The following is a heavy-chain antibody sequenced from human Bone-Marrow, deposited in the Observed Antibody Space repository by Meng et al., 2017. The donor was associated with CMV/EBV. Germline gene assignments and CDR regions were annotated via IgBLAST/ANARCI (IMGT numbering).Heavy chain of an antibody. Sequence: SVKVSCKASGFTFTSSAVQWVRQARGQCLKWIGWIVVGSGNTNYAQKLQERVTITRDMSTTTAYMELSSLGSDDTAVDYCAAEHVDTAMVLNFWGQGTLVTVSS. J-gene: IGHJ4*02. CDR1: GFTFTSSA. V-gene: IGHV1-58*01. CDR3: AAEHVDTAMVLNF. CDR2: IVVGSGNT. D-gene: IGHD5-18*01.